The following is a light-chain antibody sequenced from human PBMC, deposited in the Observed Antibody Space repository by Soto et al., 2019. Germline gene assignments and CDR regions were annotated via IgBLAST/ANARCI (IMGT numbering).Light chain of an antibody. CDR3: QQSYGTPRT. Sequence: DIQMTQSPSSLVASVGDRVTITCRASQSVSNYLNWYQQRPGKAPQLLIYAASSLQSGVPSRFSGSGSGTDFTLTITSLQLEDFATYYCQQSYGTPRTFGQGTKVEFK. CDR1: QSVSNY. J-gene: IGKJ1*01. CDR2: AAS. V-gene: IGKV1-39*01.